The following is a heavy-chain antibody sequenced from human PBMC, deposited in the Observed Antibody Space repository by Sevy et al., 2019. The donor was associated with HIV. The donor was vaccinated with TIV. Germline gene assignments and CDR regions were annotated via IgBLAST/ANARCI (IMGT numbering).Heavy chain of an antibody. J-gene: IGHJ4*02. Sequence: GGSLRLSCAASGFTFSSYGMHWVRQAPGKGLEWVAFIRYDGSNKYYADSVKGRFTISRDNSKNTLYLQMNSLRAEDTAVYYCVKGGFGYSYAYYFDYWGQGTLVTVSS. CDR2: IRYDGSNK. D-gene: IGHD5-18*01. CDR1: GFTFSSYG. CDR3: VKGGFGYSYAYYFDY. V-gene: IGHV3-30*02.